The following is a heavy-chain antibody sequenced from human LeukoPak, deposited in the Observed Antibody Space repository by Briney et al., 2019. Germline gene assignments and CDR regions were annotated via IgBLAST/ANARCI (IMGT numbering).Heavy chain of an antibody. CDR3: ARETRGAVGSY. CDR2: LRQHGSDK. CDR1: STLITYW. V-gene: IGHV3-7*05. Sequence: GGSLRLSCAASSTLITYWMSWVRQPPGKGREWLASLRQHGSDKYYVDSVKGRFTITRDNAENSVFLQMNSLRAEDTAVYYCARETRGAVGSYWGQGTLVTVSS. J-gene: IGHJ4*02. D-gene: IGHD6-19*01.